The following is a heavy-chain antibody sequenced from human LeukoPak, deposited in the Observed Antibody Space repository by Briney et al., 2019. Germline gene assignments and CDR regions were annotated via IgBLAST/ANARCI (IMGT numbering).Heavy chain of an antibody. CDR1: GFTFSSYA. CDR2: ISGSGGST. CDR3: AKAVDTAMVRGAFDI. D-gene: IGHD5-18*01. J-gene: IGHJ3*02. Sequence: GGSLRLSCAASGFTFSSYAMSWVRQAPGKGLEWVPAISGSGGSTYYTDSVKGRFTISRDNSKNTLYLPMNSLRAEDTAVYYCAKAVDTAMVRGAFDIWGQGTMVTVSS. V-gene: IGHV3-23*01.